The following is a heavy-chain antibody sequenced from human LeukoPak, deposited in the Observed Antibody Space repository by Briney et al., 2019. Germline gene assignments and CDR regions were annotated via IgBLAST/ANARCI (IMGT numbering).Heavy chain of an antibody. CDR2: IYYTGST. D-gene: IGHD6-6*01. CDR3: ARHRAYSSASPFDY. J-gene: IGHJ4*02. V-gene: IGHV4-59*08. CDR1: GGSISSLH. Sequence: PSETLSLTCSVSGGSISSLHWSWIRQPPGKGLEWIGYIYYTGSTNYNPSLKSRVTIFVDMSKNQFSLRLSSVTAADTALYYCARHRAYSSASPFDYWGQGTLVTVSS.